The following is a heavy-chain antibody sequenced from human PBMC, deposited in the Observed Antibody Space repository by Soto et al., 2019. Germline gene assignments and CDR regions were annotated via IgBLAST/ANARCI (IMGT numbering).Heavy chain of an antibody. CDR1: GFTFSSYW. D-gene: IGHD2-2*01. CDR3: ATTHLVVPAAIFYREAGGLDY. J-gene: IGHJ4*02. CDR2: IKQDGSEK. V-gene: IGHV3-7*01. Sequence: GGSLRLSCAASGFTFSSYWMSWVHQAPGKGLEWVANIKQDGSEKYYVDSVKGRFTISRDNAKNSLYLQMNSLRAEDTAVYYCATTHLVVPAAIFYREAGGLDYWGQGTLVTVSS.